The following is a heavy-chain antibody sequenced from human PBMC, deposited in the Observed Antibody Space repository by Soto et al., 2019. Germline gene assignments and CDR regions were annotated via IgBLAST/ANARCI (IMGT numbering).Heavy chain of an antibody. V-gene: IGHV3-23*01. CDR2: ISGSGGST. CDR1: GFTFSSYA. D-gene: IGHD2-2*03. Sequence: EVQLLESGGGLVQPGGSLRLSCAASGFTFSSYAMSWVRQAPGKGLEWVSAISGSGGSTYYADSVKGRFTISSDNSKNTLYLQMNSLRAEDTAVYYWAKEGGYCSSTSCYGRVYYWGQGTLVTVSS. CDR3: AKEGGYCSSTSCYGRVYY. J-gene: IGHJ4*02.